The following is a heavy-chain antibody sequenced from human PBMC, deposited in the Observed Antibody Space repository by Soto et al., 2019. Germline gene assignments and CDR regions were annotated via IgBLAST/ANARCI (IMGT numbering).Heavy chain of an antibody. V-gene: IGHV3-9*01. J-gene: IGHJ6*02. D-gene: IGHD3-16*01. Sequence: EVQLVESGGGLVQPGRSLRLSCAASGFTFDDYAMHWVRQAPGKGLEWVSGISWNSGSIGYADSVKGRFTISRDNAKNSLYLQMNSLRAEDTALYYGATLGGLHPSYGMDVWGQGTTVTVSS. CDR2: ISWNSGSI. CDR1: GFTFDDYA. CDR3: ATLGGLHPSYGMDV.